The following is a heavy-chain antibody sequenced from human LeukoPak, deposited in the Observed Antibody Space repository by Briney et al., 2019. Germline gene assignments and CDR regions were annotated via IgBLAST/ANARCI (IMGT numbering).Heavy chain of an antibody. CDR2: ISGSGGST. D-gene: IGHD4-17*01. V-gene: IGHV3-23*01. Sequence: GGSLRLSCAASGFTFSSYTMSWVRQAPGKGLEWVSAISGSGGSTYYADSVKGRFTISRDNSKNTLYLQMNSLRAEDTAVYYCAKINGDYGDFFDYWGQGTLVTVSS. CDR3: AKINGDYGDFFDY. J-gene: IGHJ4*02. CDR1: GFTFSSYT.